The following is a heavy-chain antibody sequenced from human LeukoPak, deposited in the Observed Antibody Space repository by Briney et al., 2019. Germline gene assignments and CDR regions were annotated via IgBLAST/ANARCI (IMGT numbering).Heavy chain of an antibody. J-gene: IGHJ5*02. V-gene: IGHV1-18*01. D-gene: IGHD3-10*01. Sequence: ASVKVSCKASGYTFTSYGISWVRQAPGQGLEWMGWISAYNGNTNYAQKLQGRVTMTTDTSTSTAYMELRSLRSDDTAVYYCARDFRSLPPSDYYGSGNPQGGLVDWFDPWGQGTLVTVSS. CDR2: ISAYNGNT. CDR1: GYTFTSYG. CDR3: ARDFRSLPPSDYYGSGNPQGGLVDWFDP.